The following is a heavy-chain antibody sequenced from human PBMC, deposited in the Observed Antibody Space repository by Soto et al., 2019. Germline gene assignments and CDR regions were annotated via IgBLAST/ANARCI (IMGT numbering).Heavy chain of an antibody. CDR3: ARDHDWNANYYYGMDV. V-gene: IGHV4-59*01. D-gene: IGHD1-1*01. CDR2: IYYSGST. Sequence: TLSLTCTVSGGSISSYYWSWIRQPPGKGLEWIGYIYYSGSTNYNPSLKSRVTISVDTSKNQFSLKLSSVTAADTAVYYCARDHDWNANYYYGMDVWGQGTTVTVSS. CDR1: GGSISSYY. J-gene: IGHJ6*02.